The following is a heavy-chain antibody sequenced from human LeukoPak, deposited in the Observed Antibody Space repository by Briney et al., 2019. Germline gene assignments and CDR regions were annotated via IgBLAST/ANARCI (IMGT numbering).Heavy chain of an antibody. D-gene: IGHD4-17*01. CDR2: ISSSGSYI. Sequence: SGGSLRLSCAASRFTFSSYSMNWVRQAPGKGLEWVSSISSSGSYIYYADSVKGRFTISRDNAKNSLYLQMSSLRAEDTAVYYCARRGGYGDSYWYFDLWGRGTLVTVSS. V-gene: IGHV3-21*01. J-gene: IGHJ2*01. CDR1: RFTFSSYS. CDR3: ARRGGYGDSYWYFDL.